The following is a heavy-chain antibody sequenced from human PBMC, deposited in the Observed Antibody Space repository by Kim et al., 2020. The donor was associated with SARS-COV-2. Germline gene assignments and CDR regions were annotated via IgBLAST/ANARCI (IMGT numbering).Heavy chain of an antibody. Sequence: SETLSLTCTVSGGSVSSGSYYWSWIRQPPGKGLEWIGYIYYSVSTNYNSSLNSRVTISLDTSKNQFSLMLSSVTAADRAGYYCASDREVVPAANYYYD. CDR1: GGSVSSGSYY. V-gene: IGHV4-61*01. D-gene: IGHD2-2*01. CDR3: ASDREVVPAANYYYD. CDR2: IYYSVST. J-gene: IGHJ6*01.